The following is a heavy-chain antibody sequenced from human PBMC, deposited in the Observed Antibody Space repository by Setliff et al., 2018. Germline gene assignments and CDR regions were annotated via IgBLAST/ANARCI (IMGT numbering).Heavy chain of an antibody. D-gene: IGHD5-18*01. CDR2: LYFGGST. Sequence: LSLTCVVSGASLNSADYYWGWIRQPPGKGLEWIGTLYFGGSTHYNPSLKNRFTISRDNAKNSLYLQMNSLRVEDTAVYYCARDGGMGMVKGYYYGLDAWGPGTSVTVSS. CDR3: ARDGGMGMVKGYYYGLDA. CDR1: GASLNSADYY. J-gene: IGHJ6*02. V-gene: IGHV4-39*02.